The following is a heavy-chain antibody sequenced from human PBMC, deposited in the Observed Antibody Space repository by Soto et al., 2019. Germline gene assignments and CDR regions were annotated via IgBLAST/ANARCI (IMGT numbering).Heavy chain of an antibody. CDR3: ATGGDSSGYQSYSYYGMDV. Sequence: EVQLVESGGGLVKPGGSLRLSCAASGFTFSSYILNWVRQAPGKGLEWVSSITSSSSYIYYADSVKGRFTISRDNAKNALYLQMNSLRPEDSAVYYCATGGDSSGYQSYSYYGMDVWGQGTTVTVSS. V-gene: IGHV3-21*01. CDR1: GFTFSSYI. J-gene: IGHJ6*02. CDR2: ITSSSSYI. D-gene: IGHD3-22*01.